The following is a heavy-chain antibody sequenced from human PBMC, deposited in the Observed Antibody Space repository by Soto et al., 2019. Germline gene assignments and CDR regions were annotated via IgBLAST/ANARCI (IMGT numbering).Heavy chain of an antibody. Sequence: PGVFLRLSYASAGCTFINYWMHWVRQAPRKGLVWVSRINSDGSSTSYADSVKGRFTISRDNAKNSLYLQMNSLRAEDTAVYYCARDLGILTGYCPDKDSGPPTLLDYWGQGTLVTVSS. J-gene: IGHJ4*02. CDR2: INSDGSST. D-gene: IGHD3-9*01. CDR3: ARDLGILTGYCPDKDSGPPTLLDY. V-gene: IGHV3-74*01. CDR1: GCTFINYW.